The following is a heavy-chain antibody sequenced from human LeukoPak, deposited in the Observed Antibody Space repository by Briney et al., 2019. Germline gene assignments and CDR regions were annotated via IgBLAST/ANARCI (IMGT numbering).Heavy chain of an antibody. Sequence: GGSLRLSCAASGFTSSSYAMSWVRQAPGKGLEWVTAISGSGGSTYYADSVKGRFTISRDNSKNTLYRQMNSLRAEDTAVYYCARVPTTVTTVYFDYWGQGTLVTVSS. CDR1: GFTSSSYA. CDR3: ARVPTTVTTVYFDY. D-gene: IGHD4-17*01. J-gene: IGHJ4*02. V-gene: IGHV3-23*01. CDR2: ISGSGGST.